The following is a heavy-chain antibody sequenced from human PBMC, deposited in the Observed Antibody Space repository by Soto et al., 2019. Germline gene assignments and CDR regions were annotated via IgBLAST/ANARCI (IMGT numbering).Heavy chain of an antibody. D-gene: IGHD3-16*01. J-gene: IGHJ4*02. CDR3: ARLRGGCPADL. Sequence: SETLSLTCSVSGGSISNNNYHWGWIRQPPGQGLEWMGSIYYRGNTYYNPSLRSRITISVDTSRNQFSLALSSVPAADTALYFCARLRGGCPADLWGQGTLVTVSS. CDR1: GGSISNNNYH. CDR2: IYYRGNT. V-gene: IGHV4-39*01.